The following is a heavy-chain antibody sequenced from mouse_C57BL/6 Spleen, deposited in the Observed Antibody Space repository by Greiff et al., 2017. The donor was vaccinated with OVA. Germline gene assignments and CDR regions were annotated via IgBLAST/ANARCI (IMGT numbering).Heavy chain of an antibody. D-gene: IGHD1-1*01. CDR1: GYTFTSYG. J-gene: IGHJ2*01. Sequence: VKLVESGAELARPGASVKLSCKASGYTFTSYGISWVKQRTGQGLEWIGEIYPRSGNTYYNEKFKGKATLTADKSSSTAYMELRSLTSEDSAVYFCARDTTVVAGFDYWGQGTTLTVSS. V-gene: IGHV1-81*01. CDR3: ARDTTVVAGFDY. CDR2: IYPRSGNT.